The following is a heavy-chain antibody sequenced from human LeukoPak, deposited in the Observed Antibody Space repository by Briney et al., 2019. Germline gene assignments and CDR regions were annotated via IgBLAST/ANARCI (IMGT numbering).Heavy chain of an antibody. J-gene: IGHJ4*02. CDR3: AKDDYYGSGSYDY. CDR1: GFTFSSYG. Sequence: GGSLRLSCAASGFTFSSYGMSWVRQAPGKGLEWVSAISGSGGSTYYVDSVKGRFTISRDNSKNTLYLQMNSLRAEDTAVYYCAKDDYYGSGSYDYWGQGTLVTVSS. D-gene: IGHD3-10*01. CDR2: ISGSGGST. V-gene: IGHV3-23*01.